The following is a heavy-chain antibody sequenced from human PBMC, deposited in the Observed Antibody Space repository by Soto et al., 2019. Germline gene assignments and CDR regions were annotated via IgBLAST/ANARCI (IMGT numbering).Heavy chain of an antibody. CDR3: ARVHAYSSSWSSGNYYYYGMDV. Sequence: VGSLRLSCAASGFTFSSYSMNWVRQAPGKGLEWVSSISSSSSYIYYADSVKGRFTISRDNAKNSLYLQMNSLRAEDTAVYYCARVHAYSSSWSSGNYYYYGMDVWGQGTTVTVSS. CDR2: ISSSSSYI. CDR1: GFTFSSYS. V-gene: IGHV3-21*01. J-gene: IGHJ6*02. D-gene: IGHD6-13*01.